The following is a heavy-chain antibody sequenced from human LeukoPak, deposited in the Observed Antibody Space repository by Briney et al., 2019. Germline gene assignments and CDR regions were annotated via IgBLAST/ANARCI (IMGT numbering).Heavy chain of an antibody. CDR1: GGSISSGDYY. CDR2: IYYSGST. D-gene: IGHD3-22*01. CDR3: AREPNYYDCSGSHWFDP. Sequence: SQTLSLTCTVSGGSISSGDYYWSWIRQPPGKGLEWIGYIYYSGSTYYNPSLKSRVTISVDTPKNQFSLKLSSVTAADTAVYYCAREPNYYDCSGSHWFDPWGQGTLVTVSS. J-gene: IGHJ5*02. V-gene: IGHV4-30-4*01.